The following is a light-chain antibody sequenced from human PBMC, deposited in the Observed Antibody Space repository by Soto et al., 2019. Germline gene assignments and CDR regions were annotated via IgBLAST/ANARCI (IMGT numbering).Light chain of an antibody. J-gene: IGKJ4*01. Sequence: DIPMTQSPSSLSASVGQSVTITCQASQDISFFLNWCQQKPGKAPKLLIYEASILQAGVPSRVSGSGSGTDVTFTISSLQPADIATYDCQQYDNLPLTFGGGTKVDIK. CDR3: QQYDNLPLT. CDR2: EAS. V-gene: IGKV1-33*01. CDR1: QDISFF.